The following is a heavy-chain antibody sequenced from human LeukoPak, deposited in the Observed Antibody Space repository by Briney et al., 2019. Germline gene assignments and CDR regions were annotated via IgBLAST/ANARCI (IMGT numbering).Heavy chain of an antibody. V-gene: IGHV1-24*01. J-gene: IGHJ3*02. CDR1: GYTLTELS. Sequence: ASVKVSCKVSGYTLTELSMHWVRQAPGKGLEWMGVFDPEDGETIYAQKFQGRVTMTEDTSTDTAYMELSSLRSEDTAVYYCATGLPAAKDADAFDIWGQGTMVTVSS. CDR3: ATGLPAAKDADAFDI. CDR2: FDPEDGET. D-gene: IGHD2-2*01.